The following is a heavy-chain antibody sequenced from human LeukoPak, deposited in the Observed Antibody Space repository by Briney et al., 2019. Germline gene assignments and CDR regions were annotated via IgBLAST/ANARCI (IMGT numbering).Heavy chain of an antibody. D-gene: IGHD1-26*01. J-gene: IGHJ3*02. Sequence: ASVKVSCKVSGYTLTELSMHWVRQAPGKGLEWMGGFDPEDGETIYAQKFQGRVTMTEDTSTDTAYMELSSLRSEDTAVYYCATDRYIVGATGVAFDIWGQGTMVTVSS. CDR1: GYTLTELS. CDR2: FDPEDGET. V-gene: IGHV1-24*01. CDR3: ATDRYIVGATGVAFDI.